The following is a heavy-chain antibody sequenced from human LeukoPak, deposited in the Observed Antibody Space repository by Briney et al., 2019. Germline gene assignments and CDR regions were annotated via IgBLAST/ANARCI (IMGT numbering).Heavy chain of an antibody. V-gene: IGHV3-21*03. CDR1: GFTFSSYS. J-gene: IGHJ4*02. CDR2: ISSSSSYI. D-gene: IGHD5-24*01. Sequence: GGSLRLSCAASGFTFSSYSMNWVRQAPGKGLEWVSSISSSSSYIYYADSVKGRFTISRDNAKNSLYLQMNSLRAEDTAVYYCAGSRDGYNYRGDYWGQGTLVTVSS. CDR3: AGSRDGYNYRGDY.